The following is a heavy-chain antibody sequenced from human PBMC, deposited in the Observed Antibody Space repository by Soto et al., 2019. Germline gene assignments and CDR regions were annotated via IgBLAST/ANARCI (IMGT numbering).Heavy chain of an antibody. V-gene: IGHV1-8*01. CDR1: GYTFTRYD. CDR3: ARVAFHCISTSCYEGSYGMDV. J-gene: IGHJ6*02. D-gene: IGHD2-2*01. CDR2: MNPNSGNT. Sequence: GASVKGSCKASGYTFTRYDINWVRQAPGQGVEGVGWMNPNSGNTGYAQKFQGRVTMTRNTSISTAYMELSSLRSEDTAVYYCARVAFHCISTSCYEGSYGMDVWGQGTTVTVSS.